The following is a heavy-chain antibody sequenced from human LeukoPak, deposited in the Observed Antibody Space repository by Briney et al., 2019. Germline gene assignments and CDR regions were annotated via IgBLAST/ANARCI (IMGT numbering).Heavy chain of an antibody. CDR2: IIPILGIA. V-gene: IGHV1-69*04. Sequence: ASVKVSCKASGGTFSSYAISWVRQAPGQGLEWMGRIIPILGIANYAQKFQSRVTITADKSTSTAYMELSSLRSEDTAVYYCARDLLGGGNSGGGYYWGQGTLVTVSS. CDR3: ARDLLGGGNSGGGYY. CDR1: GGTFSSYA. D-gene: IGHD4-23*01. J-gene: IGHJ4*02.